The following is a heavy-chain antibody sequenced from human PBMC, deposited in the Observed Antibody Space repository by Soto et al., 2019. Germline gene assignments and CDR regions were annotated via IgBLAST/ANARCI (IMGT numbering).Heavy chain of an antibody. J-gene: IGHJ4*02. D-gene: IGHD6-19*01. CDR3: AREVRDSAVADFDY. Sequence: EVQLVESGGGLVQPGGSLRLSCAASGFTFSSYSMNWVRQAPGKGLEWLSYISSSISTMHYADSVKGRFTISRDNAKNSLYLKINSLRAEDTAVYYWAREVRDSAVADFDYWGQGTLVTVSS. CDR2: ISSSISTM. CDR1: GFTFSSYS. V-gene: IGHV3-48*01.